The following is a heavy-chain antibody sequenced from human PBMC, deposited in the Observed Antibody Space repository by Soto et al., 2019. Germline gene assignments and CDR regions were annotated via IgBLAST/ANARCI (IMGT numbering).Heavy chain of an antibody. D-gene: IGHD1-1*01. CDR3: AKNETTRPWFDP. Sequence: QVQLQESGPGLVKASQTLSLTCTVSGGSIRNGNYYWSCIRQLPGKGLEWIGNIYYIGTTSYNPSLKSRVIISIDTSKNQFSLELTSVLAADTAVYYCAKNETTRPWFDPWGQGTLVTVSS. CDR1: GGSIRNGNYY. J-gene: IGHJ5*02. CDR2: IYYIGTT. V-gene: IGHV4-31*03.